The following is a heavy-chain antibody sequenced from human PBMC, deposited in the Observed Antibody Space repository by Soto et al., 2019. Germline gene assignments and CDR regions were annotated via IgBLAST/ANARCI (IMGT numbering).Heavy chain of an antibody. D-gene: IGHD6-19*01. CDR2: INAGNGNT. V-gene: IGHV1-3*01. J-gene: IGHJ4*02. CDR3: ARDLGGWPDY. CDR1: GYTFTSYA. Sequence: QVQLVQSGAEVKKPGASVKVSCKASGYTFTSYAIHWVRQAPGQRLEWMGWINAGNGNTKYSQKFQDRVSITRDTAASTAYMELSSLRSEDTAVYYCARDLGGWPDYWGQGTLVTVSS.